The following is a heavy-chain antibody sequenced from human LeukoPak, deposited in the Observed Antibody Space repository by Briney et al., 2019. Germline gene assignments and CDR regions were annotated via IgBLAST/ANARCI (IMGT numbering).Heavy chain of an antibody. CDR1: GFTFSSYA. CDR2: ISGSGGST. Sequence: GGSLRLSCAASGFTFSSYAMSWVRQAPGKGPEWVSAISGSGGSTYYADSVKGRFTISRDNSKNTLYLQMNSLRAEDTAVYYCAKDTTYSGSQRYYFDYWGQGTLVTVSS. J-gene: IGHJ4*02. CDR3: AKDTTYSGSQRYYFDY. V-gene: IGHV3-23*01. D-gene: IGHD1-26*01.